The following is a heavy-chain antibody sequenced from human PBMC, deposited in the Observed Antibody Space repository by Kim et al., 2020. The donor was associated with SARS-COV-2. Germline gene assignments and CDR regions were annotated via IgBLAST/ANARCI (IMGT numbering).Heavy chain of an antibody. CDR2: ISSSSSYI. J-gene: IGHJ4*02. V-gene: IGHV3-21*01. CDR3: ARQYYYGSGDGRYFDY. D-gene: IGHD3-10*01. CDR1: GFTFSSYS. Sequence: RGSLRLSCAASGFTFSSYSMNWVRQAPGKGLEWVSSISSSSSYIYYADSVKGRFTISRDNAKNSLYLQMNSLRAEDTAVYYCARQYYYGSGDGRYFDYWGQGTLVTVSS.